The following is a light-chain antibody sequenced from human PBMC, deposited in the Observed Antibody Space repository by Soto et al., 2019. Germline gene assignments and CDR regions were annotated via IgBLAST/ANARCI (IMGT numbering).Light chain of an antibody. CDR1: QSVSSSY. CDR3: QQYGSSPPIT. V-gene: IGKV3-20*01. CDR2: GAS. J-gene: IGKJ5*01. Sequence: IVLNKSPGTLSLYPGERATLSCRASQSVSSSYLAWYQQKPGQAPRLLIYGASSRATGIPDRFSGSGSGTDFTLTISRLEPEHFAVYYCQQYGSSPPITFGQRTRLEIK.